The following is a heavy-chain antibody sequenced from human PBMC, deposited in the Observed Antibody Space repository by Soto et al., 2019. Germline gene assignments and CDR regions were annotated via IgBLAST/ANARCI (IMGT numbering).Heavy chain of an antibody. CDR3: ARHGYNYGAGYFDY. D-gene: IGHD5-18*01. CDR2: IYSGGST. Sequence: EVQLVESGGGLVQPGGSLRLSCAASGVTVSSNYMSWVRQAPGKGLEWVSVIYSGGSTYYADSVKGRFTISRDNSKNTLYTQMNSLRAEDTAVYYCARHGYNYGAGYFDYWGQGTLVTVSS. CDR1: GVTVSSNY. J-gene: IGHJ4*02. V-gene: IGHV3-66*04.